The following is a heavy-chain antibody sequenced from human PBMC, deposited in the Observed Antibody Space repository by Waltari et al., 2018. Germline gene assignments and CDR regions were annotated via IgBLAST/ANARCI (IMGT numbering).Heavy chain of an antibody. D-gene: IGHD3-3*01. V-gene: IGHV1-8*01. J-gene: IGHJ5*02. CDR2: TNPNSGNT. CDR1: VYTFTSYD. Sequence: QVQLVQSGAEVKKPGASVKVSCKASVYTFTSYDINWVRPATGQGLEWMGWTNPNSGNTGYAQKFQGRVTMTRNTSISTAYMELSSLRSEDTAVYYCARAYYDFWSGYPANWFDPWGQGTLVTVSS. CDR3: ARAYYDFWSGYPANWFDP.